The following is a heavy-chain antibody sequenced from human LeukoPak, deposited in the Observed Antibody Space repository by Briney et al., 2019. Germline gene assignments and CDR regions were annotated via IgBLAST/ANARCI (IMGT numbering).Heavy chain of an antibody. J-gene: IGHJ4*02. D-gene: IGHD2-15*01. V-gene: IGHV4-38-2*02. CDR1: GYSISSGYY. Sequence: SETLSLTCTVSGYSISSGYYWGWIRQPPGKGLEWIGSIYHSGSTYYNPSLKSRVTISVDTSKNQFSLKLSSVTAADTAVYYCARVGGVGGVVVVAATTFDYWGQGTLVTVSS. CDR2: IYHSGST. CDR3: ARVGGVGGVVVVAATTFDY.